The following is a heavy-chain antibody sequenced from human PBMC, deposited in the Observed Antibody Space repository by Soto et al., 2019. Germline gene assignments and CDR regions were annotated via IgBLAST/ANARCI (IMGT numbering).Heavy chain of an antibody. CDR1: GNSISVHSHY. Sequence: SETLSLTCTVSGNSISVHSHYWTWFRQPPGKGLEWIGSTYYTGRTYYNPSLKSRVTISVDTSKNQFSLKLSSVTAADTAGYYGARLGADYYYGMDVWGQGTTVTVSS. J-gene: IGHJ6*02. CDR2: TYYTGRT. V-gene: IGHV4-39*01. CDR3: ARLGADYYYGMDV.